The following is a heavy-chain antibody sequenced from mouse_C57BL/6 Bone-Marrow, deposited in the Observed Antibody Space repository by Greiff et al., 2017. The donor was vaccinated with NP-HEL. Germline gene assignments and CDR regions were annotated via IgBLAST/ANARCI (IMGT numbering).Heavy chain of an antibody. CDR2: IYPGSGNT. CDR3: AIGGDYYFDY. V-gene: IGHV1-76*01. J-gene: IGHJ2*01. CDR1: GYTFTDYY. Sequence: QVQLQQSGAELVRPGASVKLSCKASGYTFTDYYINWVKQRPGQGLEWIARIYPGSGNTYYNEKFKGKATLTAEKSSSTAYMQLSSLTSEDSAVYFCAIGGDYYFDYWGQGTTLTVSS.